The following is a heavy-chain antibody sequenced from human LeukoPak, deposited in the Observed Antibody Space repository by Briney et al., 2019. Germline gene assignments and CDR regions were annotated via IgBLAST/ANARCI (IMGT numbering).Heavy chain of an antibody. Sequence: ASVKVSCKASGYTFTSYDINWVRQATGQGLEWRGWMNPNSGNTGYAQKFQGRVTITRNASISTAYMELSSLRSEDTAVYYCARVGSSGWSPVDYWAREPWSPSPQ. J-gene: IGHJ4*02. CDR1: GYTFTSYD. D-gene: IGHD6-19*01. CDR2: MNPNSGNT. CDR3: ARVGSSGWSPVDY. V-gene: IGHV1-8*03.